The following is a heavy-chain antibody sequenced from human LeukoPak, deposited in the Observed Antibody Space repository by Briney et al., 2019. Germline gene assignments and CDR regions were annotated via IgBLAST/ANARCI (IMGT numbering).Heavy chain of an antibody. CDR2: ISGSGGST. V-gene: IGHV3-23*01. Sequence: GGSLRLSCAASGFTFSNYAMSWVRQAPGKGLEWVSAISGSGGSTYYADSVKGRFTISRDNAKNSLYLQMNSLRAEDTAVYYCAWYYYDSSGYLDYWGQGTLVTVSS. CDR1: GFTFSNYA. CDR3: AWYYYDSSGYLDY. D-gene: IGHD3-22*01. J-gene: IGHJ4*02.